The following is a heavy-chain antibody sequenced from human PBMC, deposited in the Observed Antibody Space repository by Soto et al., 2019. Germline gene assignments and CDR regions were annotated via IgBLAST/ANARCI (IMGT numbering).Heavy chain of an antibody. Sequence: QVQLVQSGAEVKKPGASVKVSCMASGYTFINYDINWVRQATGQGLEWVGWMNPDSGNTGYAQNFQGRVTMTGNTSISSVYMELSSLTSEDTAVYYCARRRGSNGWFDLWGQGTLVTVSS. CDR3: ARRRGSNGWFDL. CDR2: MNPDSGNT. V-gene: IGHV1-8*01. CDR1: GYTFINYD. J-gene: IGHJ5*02. D-gene: IGHD2-8*01.